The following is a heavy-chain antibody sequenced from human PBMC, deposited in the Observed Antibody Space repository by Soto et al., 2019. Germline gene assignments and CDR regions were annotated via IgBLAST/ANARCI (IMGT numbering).Heavy chain of an antibody. CDR1: GGTFSTNP. D-gene: IGHD2-15*01. CDR3: ARRDSGGFYRYFDS. V-gene: IGHV1-69*06. J-gene: IGHJ4*02. CDR2: TGSGTGPG. Sequence: QVQLVQSGAEVKKPGSSVKVSCKASGGTFSTNPISWVRQAPGQGLEWMGGTGSGTGPGNHAQKFKGRLTITVDKSTSTVYMELSSLSYEDTAVYYCARRDSGGFYRYFDSWGQGTLVTVSS.